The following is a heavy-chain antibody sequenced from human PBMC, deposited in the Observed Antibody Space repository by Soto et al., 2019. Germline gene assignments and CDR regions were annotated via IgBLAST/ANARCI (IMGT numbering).Heavy chain of an antibody. V-gene: IGHV3-30*18. CDR1: GFTFSSYG. Sequence: PGGSLRLSCAASGFTFSSYGMHWVRQAPGKGLEWVAVVSYDGSNKYYADSVKGRFTISRDNSKNTLYLQMNSLRAEDTAVYYCAKDVPEHYDYIWGSYRGDYFDYWGQGTLVTVSS. J-gene: IGHJ4*02. CDR3: AKDVPEHYDYIWGSYRGDYFDY. CDR2: VSYDGSNK. D-gene: IGHD3-16*02.